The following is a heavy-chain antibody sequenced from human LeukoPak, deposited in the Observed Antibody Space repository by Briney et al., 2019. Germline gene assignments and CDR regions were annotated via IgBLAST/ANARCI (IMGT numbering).Heavy chain of an antibody. CDR2: INQDASDT. Sequence: GGSLRLSCAASGFTFTSYWMSWVRQAPGRGLEWVADINQDASDTSYVDSLKGRFTISRDNANNSLFLQMNSLRADDTALYYCARVSSSMGGATDYWGQGTLVTVSS. D-gene: IGHD6-6*01. CDR1: GFTFTSYW. V-gene: IGHV3-7*01. J-gene: IGHJ4*02. CDR3: ARVSSSMGGATDY.